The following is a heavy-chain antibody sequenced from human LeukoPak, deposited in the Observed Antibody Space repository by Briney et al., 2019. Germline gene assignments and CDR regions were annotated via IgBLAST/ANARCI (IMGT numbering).Heavy chain of an antibody. CDR2: IYHSGST. Sequence: SETLSFTCTVSGGSISSYYWSWIRQPPGKGLEWIGYIYHSGSTYYNPSLKSRVTISVDRSKNQFSLKLSSVTAADTAVYYCATQNYYDSSGYYYGGGIFDYWGQGALVTVSS. CDR1: GGSISSYY. CDR3: ATQNYYDSSGYYYGGGIFDY. V-gene: IGHV4-59*12. D-gene: IGHD3-22*01. J-gene: IGHJ4*02.